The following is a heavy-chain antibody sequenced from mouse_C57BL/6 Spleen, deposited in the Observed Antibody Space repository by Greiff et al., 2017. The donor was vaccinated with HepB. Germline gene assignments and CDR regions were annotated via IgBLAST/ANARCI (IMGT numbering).Heavy chain of an antibody. J-gene: IGHJ4*01. D-gene: IGHD2-2*01. Sequence: VQLQQSGAELVMPGASVKLSCKASGYTFTSYWMHWVKQRPGQGLEWIGEIDPSDSYTNYNQKFKGKSTLTVDKSSSTAYMQLSSLTSEDSAVYYCARSTMVTKDAMDYWGQGTSVTVSS. CDR3: ARSTMVTKDAMDY. CDR2: IDPSDSYT. V-gene: IGHV1-69*01. CDR1: GYTFTSYW.